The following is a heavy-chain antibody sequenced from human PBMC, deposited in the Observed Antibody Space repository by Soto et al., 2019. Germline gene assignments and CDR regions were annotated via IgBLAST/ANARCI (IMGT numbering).Heavy chain of an antibody. Sequence: EVQLVESGGGLVQPGGSLRLSCAASGFTFSSYDMHWVRQATGKGLEWVSAIGTAGDTYYPGSVKGRFTISREHAKNSLYLQMNSLRAEDTAVYYWARGGKYCGGDCEGNDAFDIWGQGTMVTVSS. J-gene: IGHJ3*02. V-gene: IGHV3-13*01. CDR3: ARGGKYCGGDCEGNDAFDI. CDR2: IGTAGDT. D-gene: IGHD2-21*02. CDR1: GFTFSSYD.